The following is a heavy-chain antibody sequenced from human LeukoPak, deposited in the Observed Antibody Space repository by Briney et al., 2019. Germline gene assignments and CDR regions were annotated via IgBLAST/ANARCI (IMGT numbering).Heavy chain of an antibody. V-gene: IGHV4-38-2*02. Sequence: SETLSLTRTVSGYSISSGCYWGWIRQPPGKGLEWIGSIYNSGSSYYNPSLKSRVTISVDTSKNQFYLKLSSVTAADTAMYYCARVLYYYGSASPYYFDYWGQGTLVTVSS. CDR3: ARVLYYYGSASPYYFDY. CDR1: GYSISSGCY. D-gene: IGHD3-10*01. J-gene: IGHJ4*02. CDR2: IYNSGSS.